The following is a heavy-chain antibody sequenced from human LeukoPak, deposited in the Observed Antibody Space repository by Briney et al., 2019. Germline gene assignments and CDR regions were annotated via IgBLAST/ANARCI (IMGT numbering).Heavy chain of an antibody. V-gene: IGHV3-23*01. CDR1: GFTFSSYA. Sequence: SGGSLRLSCAASGFTFSSYAMSWVRQAPGKGPEWVSSHSGGGGDTYYADSVNGRFTISRDNSKKTLYLQMNSLRAEDTAVYYCAKDRYYDSRRAYDYWGQGTLVTVSS. D-gene: IGHD3-22*01. CDR3: AKDRYYDSRRAYDY. CDR2: HSGGGGDT. J-gene: IGHJ4*02.